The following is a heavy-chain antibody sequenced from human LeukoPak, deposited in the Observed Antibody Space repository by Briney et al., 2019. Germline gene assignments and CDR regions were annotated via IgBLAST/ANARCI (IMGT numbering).Heavy chain of an antibody. D-gene: IGHD6-6*01. V-gene: IGHV3-48*01. J-gene: IGHJ4*02. Sequence: GGSLRLSCAASGFTFSSYSMNWVRQAPGKGLEWVSYISSSSSTIYYADSVKGRFTISRDNAKNSLYLQMNSLRAEDTAVYYCARDPVRIAARLVSGIDYWGQGTLVTVSS. CDR2: ISSSSSTI. CDR3: ARDPVRIAARLVSGIDY. CDR1: GFTFSSYS.